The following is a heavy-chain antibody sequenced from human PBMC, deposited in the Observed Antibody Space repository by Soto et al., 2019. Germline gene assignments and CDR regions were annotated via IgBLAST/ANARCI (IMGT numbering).Heavy chain of an antibody. Sequence: GGSLRLSCAASGFTFSSYGMHWVRQAPGKGLEWVAVISYDGSNKYYAEKVKGRFTISRDNSKNTLYLQMNSLRAEDTAVYYCAKAFAVNWFDPWGQGTLVTVSS. CDR1: GFTFSSYG. J-gene: IGHJ5*02. D-gene: IGHD4-17*01. CDR3: AKAFAVNWFDP. V-gene: IGHV3-30*18. CDR2: ISYDGSNK.